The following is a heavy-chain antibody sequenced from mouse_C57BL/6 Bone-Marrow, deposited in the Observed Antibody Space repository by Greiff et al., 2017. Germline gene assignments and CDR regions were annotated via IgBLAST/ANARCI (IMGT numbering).Heavy chain of an antibody. V-gene: IGHV5-6*01. CDR2: ISSGGSYT. CDR3: ARHDAGDYFDY. J-gene: IGHJ2*01. Sequence: EVQLVESGGDLVKPGGSLTLSCAASGFTFSSYGMSWVRQTPDKRLEWVATISSGGSYTYYPDSVKGRFTISRDNAKNTLYLQMSSLTSEDTAMYYCARHDAGDYFDYWGRGTTLTVSS. CDR1: GFTFSSYG.